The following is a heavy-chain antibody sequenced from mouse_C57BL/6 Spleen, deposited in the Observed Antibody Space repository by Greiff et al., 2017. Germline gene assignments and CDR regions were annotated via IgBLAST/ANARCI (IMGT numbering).Heavy chain of an antibody. Sequence: QVQLQQSGAELVRPGASVKLSCKASGYTFTDYYINWVKQRPGQGLEWIARIYPGSGNTYYNEKFKGKATLTAEKSSSTAYMQLSSLTSEDSAVYFCAREGYYGSSYEFAYWGQGTLVTVSA. J-gene: IGHJ3*01. V-gene: IGHV1-76*01. CDR2: IYPGSGNT. D-gene: IGHD1-1*01. CDR3: AREGYYGSSYEFAY. CDR1: GYTFTDYY.